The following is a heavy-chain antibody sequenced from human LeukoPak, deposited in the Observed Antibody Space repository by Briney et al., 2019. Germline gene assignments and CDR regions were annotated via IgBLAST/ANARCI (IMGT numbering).Heavy chain of an antibody. Sequence: SETLSLTCTVSGGSVSSGNYYWSWIRQPPGKGLEWIGYIYYAGSTNYNPCLKSRVTISVDTSKNQFSLKLSSVTAADTAVYYCARVPITGTMRNWFDPWGQGTLVTVSS. CDR3: ARVPITGTMRNWFDP. CDR2: IYYAGST. D-gene: IGHD1-7*01. V-gene: IGHV4-61*01. J-gene: IGHJ5*02. CDR1: GGSVSSGNYY.